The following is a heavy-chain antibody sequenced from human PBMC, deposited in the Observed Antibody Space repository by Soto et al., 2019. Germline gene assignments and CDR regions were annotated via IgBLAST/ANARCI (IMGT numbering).Heavy chain of an antibody. V-gene: IGHV1-8*02. Sequence: ASVKVSCKASGYDFTAYDINWVRQASGQGLEWMGWMNPINGATGSARRFQGRVSMTRNTATATAYLELTSLRSDDSAVYYCGRGPSPRAPAGGTPYYYDMHVWGQGTTVAV. CDR2: MNPINGAT. D-gene: IGHD6-13*01. CDR3: GRGPSPRAPAGGTPYYYDMHV. CDR1: GYDFTAYD. J-gene: IGHJ6*02.